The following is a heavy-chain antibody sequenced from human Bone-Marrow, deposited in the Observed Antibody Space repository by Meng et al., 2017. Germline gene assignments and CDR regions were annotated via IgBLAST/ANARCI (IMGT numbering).Heavy chain of an antibody. CDR3: ARAPITMVRGVEKKTNWFDP. Sequence: GESLKISCAASGFTFSSYAVSWVRQAPGKGLEWVAAISAGGSSTYYADSVKGRFTISRDNSKNTMYLQMNSLRGEDTAEYFCARAPITMVRGVEKKTNWFDPWGQGTMVTVSS. D-gene: IGHD3-10*01. V-gene: IGHV3-23*01. CDR1: GFTFSSYA. J-gene: IGHJ5*01. CDR2: ISAGGSST.